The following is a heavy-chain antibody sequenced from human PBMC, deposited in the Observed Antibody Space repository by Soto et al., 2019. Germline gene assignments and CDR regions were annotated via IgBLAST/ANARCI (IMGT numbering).Heavy chain of an antibody. V-gene: IGHV4-4*02. CDR3: ARVGAVAGTGYYYYYYGMDV. CDR1: GGSISSSNW. J-gene: IGHJ6*02. D-gene: IGHD6-19*01. CDR2: IYHSGST. Sequence: PXGTLCLTCAVSGGSISSSNWWSWVRQPPGKGLEWIGEIYHSGSTNYNPSLKSRVTISVDKSKNQFSLKLSSVTAADTAVYYCARVGAVAGTGYYYYYYGMDVWGQGTTVTVSS.